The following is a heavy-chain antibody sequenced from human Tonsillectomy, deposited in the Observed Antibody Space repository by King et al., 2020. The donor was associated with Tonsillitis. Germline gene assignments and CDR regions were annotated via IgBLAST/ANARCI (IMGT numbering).Heavy chain of an antibody. V-gene: IGHV1-69*12. Sequence: QLVQSGAEVKKPGSSVKVSCKASGGTFSSYIINWVRQAPGQGLEWMGGITPMFGTANYAQKFQGRVTITADESKSTAYMELSSLRSEDTAVFYCARSFRLELRSDGDCADDWRQGTLVTVSS. CDR2: ITPMFGTA. D-gene: IGHD2-21*02. J-gene: IGHJ4*02. CDR3: ARSFRLELRSDGDCADD. CDR1: GGTFSSYI.